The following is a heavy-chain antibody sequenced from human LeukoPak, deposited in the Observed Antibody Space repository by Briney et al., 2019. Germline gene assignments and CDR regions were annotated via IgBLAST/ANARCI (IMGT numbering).Heavy chain of an antibody. V-gene: IGHV3-7*01. CDR3: ARAGPTVTTPYYFDY. CDR2: IKQDGSEK. Sequence: GGSLRLSCAASGFTVSSYGMSWVRQAPGKGLEWVANIKQDGSEKYYVDSVKGRFTISRDNAKNSLYLQMNSLRAEDTAVYYCARAGPTVTTPYYFDYWGQGTLVTVSS. D-gene: IGHD4-17*01. CDR1: GFTVSSYG. J-gene: IGHJ4*02.